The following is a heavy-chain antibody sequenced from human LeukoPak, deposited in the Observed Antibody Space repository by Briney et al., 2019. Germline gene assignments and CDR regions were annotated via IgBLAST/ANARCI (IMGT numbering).Heavy chain of an antibody. CDR3: ARVFGQLNAFDI. CDR2: ISSSSNYI. Sequence: GGSLRLSCAASGFTFSSYSMNWVRQAPGKGLEWVSSISSSSNYIYYADSVKGRFTISRDNAKNSLYLQMNSLRAEDTSVYYCARVFGQLNAFDIWGQGTMVTVSS. J-gene: IGHJ3*02. CDR1: GFTFSSYS. V-gene: IGHV3-21*01. D-gene: IGHD3-3*01.